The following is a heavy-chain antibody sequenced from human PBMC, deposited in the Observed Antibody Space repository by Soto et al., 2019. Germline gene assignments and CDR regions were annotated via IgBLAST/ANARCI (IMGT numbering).Heavy chain of an antibody. CDR3: AKDIMLGGWSGWFDP. D-gene: IGHD3-10*02. V-gene: IGHV3-9*01. J-gene: IGHJ5*02. Sequence: EVQLVESGGGLVQPGRSLRLSCAASGFTFDDYAMHWVRQAPGKGLEWVSGISWNSGSIGYADSVKGRFTISRDNAKNSLYLQMNSLRAEDTALYYCAKDIMLGGWSGWFDPWGQGTLVTVSS. CDR1: GFTFDDYA. CDR2: ISWNSGSI.